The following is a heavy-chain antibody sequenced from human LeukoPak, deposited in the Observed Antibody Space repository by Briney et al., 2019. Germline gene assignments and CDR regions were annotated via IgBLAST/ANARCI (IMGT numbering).Heavy chain of an antibody. CDR3: ATQPAYSGSY. Sequence: SETLSLTCTVSGGSISSYYWSWIRQPPGKGLEWIGYIYYSGSTNYNPSLKSRVTISVDTSKNQFSLKLSSVTAADTAVYHCATQPAYSGSYWGQGTLVTVSS. CDR2: IYYSGST. D-gene: IGHD1-26*01. J-gene: IGHJ4*02. CDR1: GGSISSYY. V-gene: IGHV4-59*08.